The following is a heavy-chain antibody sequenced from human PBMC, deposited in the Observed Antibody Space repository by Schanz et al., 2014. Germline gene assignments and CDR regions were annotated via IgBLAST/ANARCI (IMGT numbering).Heavy chain of an antibody. CDR1: GFTFSNYW. CDR2: IDADGNST. J-gene: IGHJ6*02. CDR3: ARQPFYHCGMDV. Sequence: EVQLVESGGGLVQPGGSLRLSCAASGFTFSNYWIHWVRQAPGKGLVWVSRIDADGNSTSYADSVKGRFTISRDNAKNSLYLQMNSLRAEDTAVYYCARQPFYHCGMDVWGHGTTVTVSS. V-gene: IGHV3-74*01.